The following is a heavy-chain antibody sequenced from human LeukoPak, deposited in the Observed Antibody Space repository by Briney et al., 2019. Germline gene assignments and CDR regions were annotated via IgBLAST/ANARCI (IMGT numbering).Heavy chain of an antibody. J-gene: IGHJ4*02. CDR2: VYYSGNV. Sequence: SETLSLTCSVSGGSISSFYWSWIRQPPGKGLEWIAYVYYSGNVNYNPSLKSRVTILADASKNQFSLRLNSVTAADTAVYYCARDPSHSSNYYYFDYWGQGSLVTVSS. CDR3: ARDPSHSSNYYYFDY. V-gene: IGHV4-59*12. CDR1: GGSISSFY. D-gene: IGHD6-13*01.